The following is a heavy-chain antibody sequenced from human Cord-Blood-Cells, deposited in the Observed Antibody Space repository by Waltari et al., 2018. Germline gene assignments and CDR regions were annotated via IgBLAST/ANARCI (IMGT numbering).Heavy chain of an antibody. CDR3: AKRGDSSSSYFDY. D-gene: IGHD6-6*01. CDR1: GFTFRSYG. CDR2: ISYDGSNK. V-gene: IGHV3-30*18. Sequence: QVQLVESGGGVVQPGRSLRLSCAASGFTFRSYGMHWVRQAPGKGLEWVAVISYDGSNKYYADSVKGRFTISRDNSKNTLYLQMNSLRAEDTAVYYCAKRGDSSSSYFDYWGQGTLVTVSS. J-gene: IGHJ4*02.